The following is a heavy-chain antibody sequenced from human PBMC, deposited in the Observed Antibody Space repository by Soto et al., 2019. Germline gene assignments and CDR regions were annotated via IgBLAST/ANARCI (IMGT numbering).Heavy chain of an antibody. CDR3: TRGDGYYIY. D-gene: IGHD3-3*01. J-gene: IGHJ4*02. V-gene: IGHV4-59*01. Sequence: PSETLSLTCTVSGSSISNYYWSWVRQPPGKGLEWIGYIHYSGSTNYNPSLKSRVTISVDTSKNQFSLKLSSVTAADTAAYHCTRGDGYYIYWGQGTLVTVSS. CDR2: IHYSGST. CDR1: GSSISNYY.